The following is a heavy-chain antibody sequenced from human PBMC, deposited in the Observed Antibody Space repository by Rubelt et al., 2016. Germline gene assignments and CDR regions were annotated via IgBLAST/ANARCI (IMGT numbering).Heavy chain of an antibody. Sequence: QITLKESGPTLVKPTQTLTLTCTFSGFSLSTSGVAVGWIRQPPGKALEWLTLIFWDDDKRYSPSLKSRLTITKDTPKNQVVLTMTNVDPEDTATYFCARRKAPVSYAVDIWGHGTTVTVSS. V-gene: IGHV2-5*02. CDR3: ARRKAPVSYAVDI. J-gene: IGHJ3*02. CDR1: GFSLSTSGVA. CDR2: IFWDDDK. D-gene: IGHD2-8*01.